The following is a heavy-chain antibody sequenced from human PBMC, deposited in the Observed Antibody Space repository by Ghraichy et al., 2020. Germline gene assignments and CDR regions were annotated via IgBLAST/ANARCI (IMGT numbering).Heavy chain of an antibody. V-gene: IGHV1-18*01. D-gene: IGHD4-11*01. J-gene: IGHJ4*02. CDR2: ISTYNGNT. CDR1: GYTFTSYG. CDR3: ARGGTGNYAWHYFDY. Sequence: ASVKVSCKASGYTFTSYGITWVRQAPGQGLEWMGWISTYNGNTNYAQKLQGRATVTTDTSTSTAYMELRSLRSDDTAVYYCARGGTGNYAWHYFDYWGQGTLVTVSS.